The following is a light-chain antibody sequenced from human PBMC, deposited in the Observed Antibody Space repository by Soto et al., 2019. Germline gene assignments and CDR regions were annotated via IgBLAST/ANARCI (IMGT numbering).Light chain of an antibody. V-gene: IGKV3-15*01. CDR3: QQYNNWPPWT. J-gene: IGKJ1*01. Sequence: ETVVTQSPATLSVSPGDRVILFCRASQSVSNNLAWYQQKPGQAPRLLIYGASTRASGIPARFSGSGSGTEFTLTISSLQSEDFGDYYCQQYNNWPPWTFGQGTKVDIK. CDR1: QSVSNN. CDR2: GAS.